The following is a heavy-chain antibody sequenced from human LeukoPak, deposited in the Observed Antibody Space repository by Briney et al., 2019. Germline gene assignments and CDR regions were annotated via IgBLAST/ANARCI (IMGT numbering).Heavy chain of an antibody. V-gene: IGHV4-39*07. CDR1: GGSISIRDYN. Sequence: SETLSLTCTVSGGSISIRDYNWGWIRQPPGRGLEWTGTMYYSGSTYYNPSLKSRVTMSVDTSKNQFSLRLSSVTAADTAVYYCARAGPGFSSGWYHLWGQGTLVTVSS. CDR2: MYYSGST. J-gene: IGHJ5*02. CDR3: ARAGPGFSSGWYHL. D-gene: IGHD6-19*01.